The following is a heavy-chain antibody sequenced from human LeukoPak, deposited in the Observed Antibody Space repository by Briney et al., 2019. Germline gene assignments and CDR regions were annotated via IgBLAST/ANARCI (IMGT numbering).Heavy chain of an antibody. J-gene: IGHJ4*02. CDR2: INHSGST. CDR3: ARDILTGPSDY. Sequence: PSETLSLTCAVYGGSFSGYYWSWIRQPPGKGLEWIGEINHSGSTNYNPSLKSRVTISVDTSKNQFSLELSSVTAADTAVYYCARDILTGPSDYWGQGTLVTVSS. D-gene: IGHD3-9*01. V-gene: IGHV4-34*01. CDR1: GGSFSGYY.